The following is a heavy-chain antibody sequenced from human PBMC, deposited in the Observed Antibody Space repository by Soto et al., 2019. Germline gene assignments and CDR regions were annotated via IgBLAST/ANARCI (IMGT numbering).Heavy chain of an antibody. CDR1: GFTFSSYG. J-gene: IGHJ1*01. V-gene: IGHV3-21*04. D-gene: IGHD6-19*01. CDR2: ISRSSSHM. Sequence: GGSLRLSCAASGFTFSSYGMNWVRQAPGKGLEWVSSISRSSSHMYYADSVKGRFTISRDNAKNSLYLQMNSLRAEDTAVYYCAKGVPGIAVAGTGYFQHWGQGTLVTVSS. CDR3: AKGVPGIAVAGTGYFQH.